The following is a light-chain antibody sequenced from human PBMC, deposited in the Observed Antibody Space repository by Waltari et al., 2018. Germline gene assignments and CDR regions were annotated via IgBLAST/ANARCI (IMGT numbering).Light chain of an antibody. CDR3: QQTYTTPYT. CDR1: QYISDY. Sequence: DIQMSQSPSSLSASVGDRVTITCRASQYISDYLHWYQQKPRKAPQLLIYTASTLQSGVPSRFSGSGSGSDFTLTISSLQPEDFATYCCQQTYTTPYTFGQGTRLEIK. J-gene: IGKJ2*01. V-gene: IGKV1-39*01. CDR2: TAS.